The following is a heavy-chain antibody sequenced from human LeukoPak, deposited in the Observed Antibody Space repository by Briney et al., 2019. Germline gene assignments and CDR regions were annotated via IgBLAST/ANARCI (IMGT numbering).Heavy chain of an antibody. D-gene: IGHD6-19*01. CDR3: ARGPYSSGGYSDGFDI. CDR1: GFTFSNYG. CDR2: ISYDGSNK. V-gene: IGHV3-30*03. Sequence: PGRSLRLSCAASGFTFSNYGMHWVRQAPGKGLEWVAVISYDGSNKYYTDSVKGRFTISRDNSRNTLYLQMNSLRAEDTAVYFCARGPYSSGGYSDGFDIWGQGTMVTVSS. J-gene: IGHJ3*02.